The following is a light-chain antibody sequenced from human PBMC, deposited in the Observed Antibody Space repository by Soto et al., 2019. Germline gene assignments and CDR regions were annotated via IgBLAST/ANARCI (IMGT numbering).Light chain of an antibody. V-gene: IGLV2-14*01. CDR2: EVT. CDR3: SSYSSINTLV. Sequence: QSALTQPASVFGSPGQAITISCTGTNSDVGGYNYVSWYRQHPGKAPKLMIYEVTNRPSGVSSRFSGSKSGNTASLTISGLQAEDEADYYCSSYSSINTLVFGGGTKLTVL. J-gene: IGLJ2*01. CDR1: NSDVGGYNY.